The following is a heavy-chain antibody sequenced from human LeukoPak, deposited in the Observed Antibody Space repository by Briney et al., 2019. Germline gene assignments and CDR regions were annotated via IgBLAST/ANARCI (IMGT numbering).Heavy chain of an antibody. V-gene: IGHV1-18*01. J-gene: IGHJ5*02. D-gene: IGHD2-2*02. CDR3: ARVPGLYPSGANWFDP. Sequence: GASVKVSCKASGYTFTSYGISWVRQAPGQGLEWMGWISAYNGNTNYAQKLQGRVTMTTDTSTSTAYMELRSLRSDDTAVYYCARVPGLYPSGANWFDPWGQGTLVTVSS. CDR1: GYTFTSYG. CDR2: ISAYNGNT.